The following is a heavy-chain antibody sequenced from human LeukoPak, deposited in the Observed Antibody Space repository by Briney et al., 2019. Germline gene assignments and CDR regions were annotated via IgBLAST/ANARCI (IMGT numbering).Heavy chain of an antibody. V-gene: IGHV3-30-3*01. CDR2: ISYDGSNK. J-gene: IGHJ3*02. Sequence: GGSLRLVCAACGCTFISYDIHWVRQTPGKGLEWVAVISYDGSNKYYADSVKGRFTISRDNSKNTLYLQMNSLRAEDTAVYYCAREDDAFDIEGQGKRVTVSS. CDR1: GCTFISYD. CDR3: AREDDAFDI.